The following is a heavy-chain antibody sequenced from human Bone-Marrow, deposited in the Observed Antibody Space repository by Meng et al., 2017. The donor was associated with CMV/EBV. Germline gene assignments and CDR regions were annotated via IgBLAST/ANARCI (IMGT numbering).Heavy chain of an antibody. CDR2: LSHDDIDE. CDR1: GFSFKTYT. CDR3: ARDAATVGTHPPYY. Sequence: GESLKISCAASGFSFKTYTMHWVRQAPGKGLEWVTVLSHDDIDEYYADSVKGRFTISRDNSKNTLYLQMNNLTAEDTALYYCARDAATVGTHPPYYWGQGTLVTVSS. D-gene: IGHD4-23*01. J-gene: IGHJ4*02. V-gene: IGHV3-30*04.